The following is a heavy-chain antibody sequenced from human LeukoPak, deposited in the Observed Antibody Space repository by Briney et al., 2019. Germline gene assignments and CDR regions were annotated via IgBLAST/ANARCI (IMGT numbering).Heavy chain of an antibody. CDR1: GFTFSRYT. CDR3: AKVGVNGKYWYDF. CDR2: ISDNGRYT. V-gene: IGHV3-23*01. J-gene: IGHJ4*02. D-gene: IGHD2/OR15-2a*01. Sequence: GGSLRLSCAASGFTFSRYTMNWVRQAPGKGLEWVSAISDNGRYTFYTDSVKGRFTVSRDNSKSTLYLQMNSLRAEDTALYYCAKVGVNGKYWYDFWGQGTLVTVSS.